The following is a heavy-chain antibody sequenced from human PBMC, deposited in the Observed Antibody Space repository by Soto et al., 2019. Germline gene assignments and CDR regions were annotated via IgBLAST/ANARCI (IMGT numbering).Heavy chain of an antibody. CDR2: ISSSSSTI. Sequence: GGSLRLSCAASGFTFSSYSMNWVRQAPGKGLEWVSYISSSSSTIYYADSVKGRFTISRDNAKNSLYLQMNSLRAEDTAVYYCARDYRAASWGQGTRVTVSS. V-gene: IGHV3-48*01. J-gene: IGHJ4*02. CDR3: ARDYRAAS. CDR1: GFTFSSYS. D-gene: IGHD2-15*01.